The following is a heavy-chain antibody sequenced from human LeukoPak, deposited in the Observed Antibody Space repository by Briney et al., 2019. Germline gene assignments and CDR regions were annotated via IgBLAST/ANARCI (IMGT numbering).Heavy chain of an antibody. D-gene: IGHD3-9*01. Sequence: GASVKVSCKASGYTFTSYAMNWERQAPGQGLEWMGWINTNTGNPTYAQGFTGRFVFSLDTSVSTAYLQISSLKAEDTAVYYCARPYYDILTHHSDAFDIWGQGTMVTVSS. J-gene: IGHJ3*02. CDR3: ARPYYDILTHHSDAFDI. V-gene: IGHV7-4-1*02. CDR1: GYTFTSYA. CDR2: INTNTGNP.